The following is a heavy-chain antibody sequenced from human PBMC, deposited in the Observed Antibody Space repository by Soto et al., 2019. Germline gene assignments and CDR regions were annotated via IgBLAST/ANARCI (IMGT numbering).Heavy chain of an antibody. CDR1: GVSIRSGNW. Sequence: VQPQESGPGLVKPSGTLSLTYAVSGVSIRSGNWFSWVRQSPRKGLEWIGVISHSGNTNHNPTLKNRVTILKDNSTNQLSLKLTSVTPAATAVYYCARQLGNTDGQSDYWGRGTLGTVSS. CDR2: ISHSGNT. V-gene: IGHV4-4*02. CDR3: ARQLGNTDGQSDY. D-gene: IGHD5-18*01. J-gene: IGHJ4*02.